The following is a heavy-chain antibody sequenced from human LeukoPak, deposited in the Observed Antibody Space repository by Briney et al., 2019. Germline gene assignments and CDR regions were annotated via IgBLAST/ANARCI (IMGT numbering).Heavy chain of an antibody. CDR3: ARHKDSGAYCGGDCYIIPGGY. CDR2: IYPGDSDT. CDR1: GYSFTSYW. V-gene: IGHV5-51*01. J-gene: IGHJ4*02. D-gene: IGHD2-21*02. Sequence: GESLKISCKGSGYSFTSYWIGWVRQMPGKGLEGMGIIYPGDSDTRYSPSFQGQVTISADKAISTAYLQWSSLKASDTAMYYCARHKDSGAYCGGDCYIIPGGYWGQGTLVTVSS.